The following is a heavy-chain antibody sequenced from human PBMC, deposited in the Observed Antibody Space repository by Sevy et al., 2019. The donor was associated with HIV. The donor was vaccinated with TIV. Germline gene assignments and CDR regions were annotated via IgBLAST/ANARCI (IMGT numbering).Heavy chain of an antibody. CDR2: IYSGGST. V-gene: IGHV3-53*01. CDR3: ARVGFDSSGSYNRGGYFDY. Sequence: GGSLRLSCAASGFTVSSNYMNWVRQAPGKGLEWVSIIYSGGSTYYVDSVKGRFTISRDNSKNTLYLKMNSLRAEDTAVYYCARVGFDSSGSYNRGGYFDYWGQGTLVTVSS. J-gene: IGHJ4*02. CDR1: GFTVSSNY. D-gene: IGHD3-22*01.